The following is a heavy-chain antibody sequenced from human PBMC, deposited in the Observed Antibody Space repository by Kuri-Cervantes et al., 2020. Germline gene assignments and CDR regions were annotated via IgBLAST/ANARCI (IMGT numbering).Heavy chain of an antibody. Sequence: GESLKISCAASGFTFSNAWMSWVRQAPGKGLEWVSTSGNGGGTYYADSVKGRFSISRDNAKNTLYLQMHSLRAEDTALYYCTRGLSTGGEGTPQFDYWGQGILVTVSS. V-gene: IGHV3-53*01. CDR2: SGNGGGT. J-gene: IGHJ4*02. D-gene: IGHD4-11*01. CDR3: TRGLSTGGEGTPQFDY. CDR1: GFTFSNAW.